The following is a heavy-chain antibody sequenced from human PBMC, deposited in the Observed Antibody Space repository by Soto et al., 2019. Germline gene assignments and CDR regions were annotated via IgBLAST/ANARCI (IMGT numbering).Heavy chain of an antibody. V-gene: IGHV4-30-2*01. CDR2: IYHSGST. D-gene: IGHD3-10*01. CDR1: GGSISSGGYS. J-gene: IGHJ4*02. CDR3: ARGWHSGTYPLITPDY. Sequence: SETLSLTCAVSGGSISSGGYSWSWIRQPPGKGLEWIGYIYHSGSTYYNPSLKSRVTISVDRSKNQFSLKLSSVTAADTAVYYCARGWHSGTYPLITPDYWGQGALVTVSS.